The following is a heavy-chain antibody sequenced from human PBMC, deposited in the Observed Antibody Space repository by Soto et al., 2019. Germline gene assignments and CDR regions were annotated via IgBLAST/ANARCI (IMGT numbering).Heavy chain of an antibody. CDR2: IIPIFGTA. D-gene: IGHD2-21*02. V-gene: IGHV1-69*06. J-gene: IGHJ3*02. Sequence: GASVKVSCKASGGTFSSYAIGWVRQAPGQGLEWMGGIIPIFGTANYAQKFQGRVTITADKSTSTAYMELSSLRSEDTAVYYCAREGYCGGDCSYAFDIWGQGTMVTVSS. CDR3: AREGYCGGDCSYAFDI. CDR1: GGTFSSYA.